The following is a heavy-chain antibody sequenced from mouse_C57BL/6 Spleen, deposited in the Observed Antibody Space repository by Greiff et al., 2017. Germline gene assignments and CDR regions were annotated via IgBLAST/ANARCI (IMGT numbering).Heavy chain of an antibody. Sequence: QVQLQQSGAELVRPGASVTLSCKASGYTFTDYEMHWVKQTPVHGLEWIGAIDPETGGTAYNQKFKGKAILTADKSSSTAYMGLRCLASEDSAVYYCTGGDYFDYWGQGTTLTVSS. CDR3: TGGDYFDY. V-gene: IGHV1-15*01. CDR1: GYTFTDYE. J-gene: IGHJ2*01. CDR2: IDPETGGT.